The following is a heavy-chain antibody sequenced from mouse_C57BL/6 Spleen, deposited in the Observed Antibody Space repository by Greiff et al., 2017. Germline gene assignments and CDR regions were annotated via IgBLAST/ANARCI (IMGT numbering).Heavy chain of an antibody. CDR1: GSTFTSYW. CDR3: ARWGGGYAMDY. J-gene: IGHJ4*01. CDR2: IDPSDSYT. V-gene: IGHV1-50*01. Sequence: QVQLQQPGAELVKPGASVKLSCKASGSTFTSYWMQWVKQRPGQGLEWIGEIDPSDSYTNYNQKFKGKATLTVDTSSSTAYMQLSSLTSEDSAVYYCARWGGGYAMDYWGQGTSVTVSS.